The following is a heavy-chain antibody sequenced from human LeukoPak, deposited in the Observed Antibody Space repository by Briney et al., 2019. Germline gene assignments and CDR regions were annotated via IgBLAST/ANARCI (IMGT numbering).Heavy chain of an antibody. CDR1: GFTFSAYA. D-gene: IGHD4-17*01. V-gene: IGHV3-23*01. CDR3: ARDPNGDYIGAFDM. Sequence: GGSLRLSCTASGFTFSAYAMMCVRQAPGKGPGWVSATRGGGTSEFYAASVKGRFRISRDNSQDALFLQMNSLRAEDTAVYYCARDPNGDYIGAFDMWGPGTMVTVSS. CDR2: TRGGGTSE. J-gene: IGHJ3*02.